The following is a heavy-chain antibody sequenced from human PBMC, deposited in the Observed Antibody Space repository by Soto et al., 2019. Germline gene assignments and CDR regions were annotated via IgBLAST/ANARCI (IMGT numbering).Heavy chain of an antibody. D-gene: IGHD4-17*01. CDR1: GYTFTSYY. CDR2: INPSGGST. V-gene: IGHV1-46*01. CDR3: ARSVGDYGIDGDAFDI. Sequence: ASVKVSCKASGYTFTSYYMHWVRQAPGQGLEWMGIINPSGGSTSYAQKFQGRVTMTRDTSTSTVYMELSSLRSEDTAVYYCARSVGDYGIDGDAFDIWGQGTMVSVSS. J-gene: IGHJ3*02.